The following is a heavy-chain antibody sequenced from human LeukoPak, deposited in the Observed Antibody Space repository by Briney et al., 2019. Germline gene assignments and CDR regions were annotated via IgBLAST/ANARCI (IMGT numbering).Heavy chain of an antibody. CDR1: GYTFTGYY. CDR2: INPDSGGT. V-gene: IGHV1-2*02. Sequence: ASVKVSCKASGYTFTGYYMHWVRQAPGQGLEWMGWINPDSGGTNNAQKFQGRVTMTRDTSISTAYMELSRLRSDDTAVYYCARTFYDTLDTDAFDFWGQGTMVIVSS. CDR3: ARTFYDTLDTDAFDF. D-gene: IGHD2/OR15-2a*01. J-gene: IGHJ3*01.